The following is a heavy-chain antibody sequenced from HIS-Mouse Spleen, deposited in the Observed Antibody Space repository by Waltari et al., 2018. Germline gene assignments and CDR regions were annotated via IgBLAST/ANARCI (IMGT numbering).Heavy chain of an antibody. CDR3: AKDKHHAFDY. Sequence: QVQLVESGGGVVQPGRSLRLSCAAHGFTSSGYGMHWVRQAPGKGLEWVAVISYDGSNKYYADSVKGRFTISRDNSKNTLYLQMNSLRAEDTAVYYCAKDKHHAFDYWGQGTLVTVSS. CDR1: GFTSSGYG. V-gene: IGHV3-30*18. CDR2: ISYDGSNK. J-gene: IGHJ4*02.